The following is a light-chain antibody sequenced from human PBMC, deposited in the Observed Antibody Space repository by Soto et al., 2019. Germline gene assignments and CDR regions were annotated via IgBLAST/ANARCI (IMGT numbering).Light chain of an antibody. J-gene: IGLJ2*01. V-gene: IGLV4-60*03. CDR1: SGHSSYI. Sequence: QPVLTQSSSASASLGSSVKLTCTLSSGHSSYIIAWHQQQPGKAPRYLMKLEGSGSYNKGSGVPDRFSGSSAVADRYLTISNLQSEDEADYYFETWDSNPHVVFGGGTKLTVL. CDR2: LEGSGSY. CDR3: ETWDSNPHVV.